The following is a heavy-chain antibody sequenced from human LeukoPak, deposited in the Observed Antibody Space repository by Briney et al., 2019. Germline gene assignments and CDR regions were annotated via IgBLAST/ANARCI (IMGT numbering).Heavy chain of an antibody. J-gene: IGHJ5*02. CDR2: INPNSGGT. Sequence: ASVKVSCKSSGYTFTGYYMHWVRQAPGQGLEWMGWINPNSGGTDYAQKFQGRVTMTRDTSISTAYMELSGLRSDDTAVYYCARVGDCSSTSCYAIDPWGQGTLVTVSS. CDR1: GYTFTGYY. CDR3: ARVGDCSSTSCYAIDP. D-gene: IGHD2-2*01. V-gene: IGHV1-2*02.